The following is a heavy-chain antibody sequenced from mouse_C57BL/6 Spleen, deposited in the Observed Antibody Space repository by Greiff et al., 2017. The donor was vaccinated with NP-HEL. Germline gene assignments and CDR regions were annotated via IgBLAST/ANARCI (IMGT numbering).Heavy chain of an antibody. CDR2: IDPSDSYT. Sequence: QVQLQQSGAELVKPGASVKLSCKASGYTFTSYWMQWVKQRPGQGLEWIGEIDPSDSYTNYNQKFKGKATLTVDTSSSTAYMQLSSLTSEDSAVYYCAKPYYGRSYIDYWGQGTTLTVSS. V-gene: IGHV1-50*01. CDR1: GYTFTSYW. D-gene: IGHD1-1*01. J-gene: IGHJ2*01. CDR3: AKPYYGRSYIDY.